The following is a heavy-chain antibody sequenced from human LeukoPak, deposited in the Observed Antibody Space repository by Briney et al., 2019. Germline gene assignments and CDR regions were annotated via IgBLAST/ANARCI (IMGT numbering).Heavy chain of an antibody. V-gene: IGHV4-34*01. CDR1: GGSFSGYY. Sequence: SETLSLTCAVYGGSFSGYYWSWIRQPPGKGLEWIGEINHSGSTNYNPSLKSRVTISVDTSKSQFSLKLSSVTAADTAVYYCARRGPYSSSWYFAFDIWGQGTMVTVSS. CDR3: ARRGPYSSSWYFAFDI. J-gene: IGHJ3*02. CDR2: INHSGST. D-gene: IGHD6-13*01.